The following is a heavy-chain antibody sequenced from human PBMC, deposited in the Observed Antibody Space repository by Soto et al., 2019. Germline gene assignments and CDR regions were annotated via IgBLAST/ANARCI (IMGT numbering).Heavy chain of an antibody. CDR1: GGSFSGYY. V-gene: IGHV4-34*01. J-gene: IGHJ6*02. D-gene: IGHD3-3*01. Sequence: PDKLSLTCAVYGGSFSGYYWSWIRQPPGKGLEWIGEINHSGSTNYNPSLKSRVTISVDTSKNQFSLKLSSVTAADTAVYYCARSGRGFGVVIRYDYGMDVWGQGTT. CDR2: INHSGST. CDR3: ARSGRGFGVVIRYDYGMDV.